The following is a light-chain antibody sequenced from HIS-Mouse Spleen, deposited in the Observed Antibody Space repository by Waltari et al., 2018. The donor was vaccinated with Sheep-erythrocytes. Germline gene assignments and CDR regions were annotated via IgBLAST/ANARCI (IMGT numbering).Light chain of an antibody. J-gene: IGKJ3*01. Sequence: EIVLTQSPGTLSLSPGERATLSCRASQSVSSSYLAWYQQKPGQAPRLLIYGASSRATGIQDRFSVSGSGTDFTLTISRLEPEDFAVYYCQQYGSSPLFTFGPGTKVDIK. CDR1: QSVSSSY. CDR2: GAS. CDR3: QQYGSSPLFT. V-gene: IGKV3-20*01.